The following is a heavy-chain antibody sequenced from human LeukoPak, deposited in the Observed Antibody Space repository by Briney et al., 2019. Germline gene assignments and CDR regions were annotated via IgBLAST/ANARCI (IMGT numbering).Heavy chain of an antibody. V-gene: IGHV4-39*01. D-gene: IGHD6-19*01. CDR2: IYYSGST. CDR3: ASNIAVATVTDY. J-gene: IGHJ4*02. CDR1: GGSISSSSYY. Sequence: PSETLSLTCTVSGGSISSSSYYWGWIRQPPGKGLEWIGSIYYSGSTYHNPSLKSRVTISVDTSKNQFSLKLSSVTAADTAVYYCASNIAVATVTDYWGQGTLVTVSS.